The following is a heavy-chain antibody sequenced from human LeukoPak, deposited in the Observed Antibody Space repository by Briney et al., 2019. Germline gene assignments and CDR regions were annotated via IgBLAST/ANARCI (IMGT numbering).Heavy chain of an antibody. V-gene: IGHV3-48*03. Sequence: PGGSLRLSCAASGLTLRTYEMHWVRQAPGKGLEWVSYISSRGSMTYYGDSVKGRFTISRDNSKNSLYLQMNSLRAEDTAVYYCARPISGWSAFDIWGHGTVVTVSS. D-gene: IGHD6-19*01. CDR1: GLTLRTYE. CDR2: ISSRGSMT. CDR3: ARPISGWSAFDI. J-gene: IGHJ3*02.